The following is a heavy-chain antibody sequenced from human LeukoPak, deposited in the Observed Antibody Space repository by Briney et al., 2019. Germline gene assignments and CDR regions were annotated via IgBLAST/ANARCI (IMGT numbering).Heavy chain of an antibody. Sequence: PSETLSLTCTVSGGSISSYYWAWIRQPAGKGLEWIGRIYASGSIDYYSSLKSRVSMSVDTSKNQFSLKLSSVTAADTAVYYCARYPKVAAYFDCWGQGTLVTVSS. CDR3: ARYPKVAAYFDC. CDR1: GGSISSYY. J-gene: IGHJ4*02. CDR2: IYASGSI. D-gene: IGHD2-15*01. V-gene: IGHV4-4*07.